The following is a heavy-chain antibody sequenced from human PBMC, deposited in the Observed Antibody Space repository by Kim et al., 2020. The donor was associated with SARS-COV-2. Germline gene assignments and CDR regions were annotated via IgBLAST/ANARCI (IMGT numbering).Heavy chain of an antibody. V-gene: IGHV5-51*01. CDR3: AQDSSSGLGWFDP. J-gene: IGHJ5*02. D-gene: IGHD6-6*01. Sequence: YRPPFQGRVTISVDNSISTAYLQWSSLTASDSAMYYCAQDSSSGLGWFDPWGQGTLVTVSS.